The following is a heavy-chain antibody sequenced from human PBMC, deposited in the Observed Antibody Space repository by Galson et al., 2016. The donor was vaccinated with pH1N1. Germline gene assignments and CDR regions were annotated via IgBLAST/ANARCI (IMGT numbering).Heavy chain of an antibody. CDR1: GYIFTSQW. CDR2: VNPGGSTI. V-gene: IGHV5-51*03. D-gene: IGHD4-17*01. Sequence: QSGAEVTKPGESLKISCKASGYIFTSQWIAWVRQVPGKGLEWVGVVNPGGSTIRYSPSFQGQVTISSDKSISTAYLQWISLRASDTAMYYCARQYDFGDYRGNAFDIWGQGTLVTVSS. CDR3: ARQYDFGDYRGNAFDI. J-gene: IGHJ4*02.